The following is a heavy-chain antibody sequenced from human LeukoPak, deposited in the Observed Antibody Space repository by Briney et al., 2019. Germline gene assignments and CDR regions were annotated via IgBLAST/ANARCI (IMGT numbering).Heavy chain of an antibody. CDR2: ISAYNGNT. D-gene: IGHD1-26*01. V-gene: IGHV1-18*01. J-gene: IGHJ4*02. Sequence: ASVKVSCRASGYSLSNSGISWVRQAPGQGLEWMGWISAYNGNTNYAQKLQGRVTMTTDTSTSTAYMELRSLRSDDTAVYYCARTGGSYTLGDYWGQGTLVTVSS. CDR1: GYSLSNSG. CDR3: ARTGGSYTLGDY.